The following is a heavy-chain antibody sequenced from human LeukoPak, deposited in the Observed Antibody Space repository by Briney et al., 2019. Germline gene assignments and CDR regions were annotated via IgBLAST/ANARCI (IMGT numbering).Heavy chain of an antibody. CDR3: ASLWTAADTLAEYFQH. CDR1: GYSFTSYW. CDR2: IYPGDSDT. J-gene: IGHJ1*01. Sequence: GEPLKISCKGSGYSFTSYWIGWVRQMPGKGLEWMGIIYPGDSDTRYSPSFQGQVTISADKSISTAYLQWSSLKASDTAMYYCASLWTAADTLAEYFQHWGQGTLVTVSS. D-gene: IGHD6-13*01. V-gene: IGHV5-51*01.